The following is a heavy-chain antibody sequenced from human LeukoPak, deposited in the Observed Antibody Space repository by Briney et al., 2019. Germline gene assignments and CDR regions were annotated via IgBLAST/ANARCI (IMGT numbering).Heavy chain of an antibody. V-gene: IGHV3-30*18. Sequence: GKSLRLSCAASGFTFNNYGMHWVRQAPGKGLEWVAVISYDGRNIHYPDSVKGRFTISRDISTDTLWLQMDSLRAEDTAVYYCAKGPLRGTAAAIDYWGQGTLVTVSS. CDR1: GFTFNNYG. CDR2: ISYDGRNI. CDR3: AKGPLRGTAAAIDY. D-gene: IGHD2-2*01. J-gene: IGHJ4*02.